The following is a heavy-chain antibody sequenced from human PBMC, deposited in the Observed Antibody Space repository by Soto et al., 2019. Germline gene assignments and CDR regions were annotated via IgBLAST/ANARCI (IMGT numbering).Heavy chain of an antibody. CDR1: GGSISSGSFY. CDR2: ISDSGSS. J-gene: IGHJ4*02. V-gene: IGHV4-31*03. D-gene: IGHD3-9*01. Sequence: SETLSLTCTVSGGSISSGSFYWSWIRQHPGKGLEWIGHISDSGSSYYNPSLESRVTISVDTSKNQYSLKLSAVTAADTAVFFCAKTTFYDIFTAYYSLFDYWGQGTLVTVSS. CDR3: AKTTFYDIFTAYYSLFDY.